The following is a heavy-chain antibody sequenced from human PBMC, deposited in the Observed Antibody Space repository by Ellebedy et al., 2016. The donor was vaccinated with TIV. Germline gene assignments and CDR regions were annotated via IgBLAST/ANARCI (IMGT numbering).Heavy chain of an antibody. D-gene: IGHD5-12*01. CDR3: ASELRGLDAFDI. J-gene: IGHJ3*02. Sequence: GRFTISRDNVKNSLFLQMNSLGADDTAVYYCASELRGLDAFDIWGQGTMVTVSS. V-gene: IGHV3-11*05.